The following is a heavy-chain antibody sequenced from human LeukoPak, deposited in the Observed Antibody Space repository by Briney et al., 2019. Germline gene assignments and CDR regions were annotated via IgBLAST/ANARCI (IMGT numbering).Heavy chain of an antibody. CDR3: AAGDLTWELLGIQH. CDR2: IVVGSGNT. V-gene: IGHV1-58*02. J-gene: IGHJ1*01. D-gene: IGHD1-26*01. CDR1: GFTFTSSA. Sequence: ASVKVSCKASGFTFTSSAMQWVRQARGQRLEWIGWIVVGSGNTNYAQKFQERVTITRDMSTSTAYMELSSLRSEDTAVYYCAAGDLTWELLGIQHWGQGTLVTVSS.